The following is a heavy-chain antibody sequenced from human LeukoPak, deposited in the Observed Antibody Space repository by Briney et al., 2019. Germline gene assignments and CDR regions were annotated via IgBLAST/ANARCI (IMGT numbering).Heavy chain of an antibody. V-gene: IGHV5-51*01. J-gene: IGHJ3*01. CDR3: AGHSFDTVDAFDV. CDR1: GYSSTSYW. Sequence: GESLKISCKGSGYSSTSYWIGWVRQMPGKGLEWMGIIYPGDSDTRYSPSFQGQVTISADKSSSTAYLQWRGLKASDTAMYYCAGHSFDTVDAFDVWGQGTIVIVSA. CDR2: IYPGDSDT. D-gene: IGHD2-2*02.